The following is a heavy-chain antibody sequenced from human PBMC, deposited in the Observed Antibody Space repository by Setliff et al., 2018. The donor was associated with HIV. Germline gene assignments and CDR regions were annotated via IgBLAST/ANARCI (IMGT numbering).Heavy chain of an antibody. J-gene: IGHJ6*03. CDR2: IQHSGRI. CDR3: ARVSCSSWYSIPRYYYYSMDV. CDR1: GGSFSSYC. Sequence: PSETLSLTCAVYGGSFSSYCWSWIRQPPGEGLEWIGEIQHSGRINYNPSLRSRVTTSVDTSKNQFSLRLRSVTAADTAVYYCARVSCSSWYSIPRYYYYSMDVWGNGTTFTVSS. V-gene: IGHV4-34*01. D-gene: IGHD6-13*01.